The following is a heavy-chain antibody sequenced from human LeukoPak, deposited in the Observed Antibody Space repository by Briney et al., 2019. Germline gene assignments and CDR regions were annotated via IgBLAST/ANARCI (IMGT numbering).Heavy chain of an antibody. V-gene: IGHV4-39*01. CDR1: GGSISSSSYY. J-gene: IGHJ4*02. D-gene: IGHD5-24*01. Sequence: SETLSLTCSVSGGSISSSSYYWGWIRQPPGKGLEWLGSIYYSGSTYYNQSLKSRVPISVDTSKSQFSLKLSSVTAADTPVYYCARLEWLHLTIDWWGEGTLVSVSS. CDR3: ARLEWLHLTIDW. CDR2: IYYSGST.